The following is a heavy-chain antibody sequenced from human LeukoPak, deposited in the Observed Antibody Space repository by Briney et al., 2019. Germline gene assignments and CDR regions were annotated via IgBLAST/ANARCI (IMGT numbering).Heavy chain of an antibody. Sequence: GGSLRLSCAGSGFTFRNYAMSWVRQAPGKGLEWVSAISGAGYNTYYADSVKGRFTLSRDNSKNTLFQQMNSLRAEDTALYYCAKDLKEGFCSTTSCYGIDSWGQGTLVTVSS. CDR1: GFTFRNYA. D-gene: IGHD2-2*01. CDR3: AKDLKEGFCSTTSCYGIDS. J-gene: IGHJ4*02. CDR2: ISGAGYNT. V-gene: IGHV3-23*01.